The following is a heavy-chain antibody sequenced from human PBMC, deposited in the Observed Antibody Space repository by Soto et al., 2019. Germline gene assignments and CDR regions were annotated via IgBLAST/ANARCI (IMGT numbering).Heavy chain of an antibody. D-gene: IGHD6-13*01. CDR2: ISSSSSYT. V-gene: IGHV3-11*06. Sequence: GGSLRLSCAASGFTFSDYYMSWIRQAPGKGLEWVSYISSSSSYTNYADSVKGRFTISRDNAKNSLYLQMNSLRAEDTAVYYCARDLSSAAGTKNFDYWGQGTLVTVSS. CDR1: GFTFSDYY. J-gene: IGHJ4*02. CDR3: ARDLSSAAGTKNFDY.